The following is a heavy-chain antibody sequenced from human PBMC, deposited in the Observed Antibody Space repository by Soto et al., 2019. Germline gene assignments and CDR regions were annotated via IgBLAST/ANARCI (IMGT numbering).Heavy chain of an antibody. V-gene: IGHV3-7*01. CDR2: IKQDGSEK. CDR1: GFTFSNYW. J-gene: IGHJ6*03. Sequence: EVQLVESGGGLVRPGGSLRLSCAASGFTFSNYWMSWVRQAPGKGLEWVANIKQDGSEKYCVDSVKGRFTISRDNAKNSLYLQMNSLRAEDMAVYYCARHGDYVSMDVWGKGTTVTVSS. D-gene: IGHD4-17*01. CDR3: ARHGDYVSMDV.